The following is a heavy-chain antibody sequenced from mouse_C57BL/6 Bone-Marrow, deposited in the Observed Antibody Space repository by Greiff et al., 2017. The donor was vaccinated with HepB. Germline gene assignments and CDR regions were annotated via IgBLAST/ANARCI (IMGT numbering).Heavy chain of an antibody. J-gene: IGHJ1*03. D-gene: IGHD1-1*01. CDR2: INPNNGGT. Sequence: EVQRKQSGPELVKPGASVKIPCKASGYTFTDYNMDWVKQSHGKSLEWIGDINPNNGGTIYNQKFKGKATLTVDKSSSTAYMELRSLTSEDTAVYYCAVITTVVARGYFDVWGTGTTVTVSS. CDR1: GYTFTDYN. CDR3: AVITTVVARGYFDV. V-gene: IGHV1-18*01.